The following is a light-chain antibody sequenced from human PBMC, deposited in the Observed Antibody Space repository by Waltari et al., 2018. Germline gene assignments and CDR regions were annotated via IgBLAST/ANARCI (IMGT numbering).Light chain of an antibody. CDR3: ASWDDSLSGYV. CDR1: SSNIGSNS. Sequence: QSVLTQPPSASGTPGQRVTISCSGSSSNIGSNSVSWFQQLPGTAPKLLICRSNQRPSGVPDRFSGSKSGTSASLAISGLRSEDEADYYCASWDDSLSGYVFGTGTKVTVL. J-gene: IGLJ1*01. V-gene: IGLV1-47*01. CDR2: RSN.